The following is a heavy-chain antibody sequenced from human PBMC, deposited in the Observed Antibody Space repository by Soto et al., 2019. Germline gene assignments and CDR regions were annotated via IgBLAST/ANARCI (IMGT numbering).Heavy chain of an antibody. J-gene: IGHJ4*02. D-gene: IGHD2-21*02. Sequence: QVQLQESGPGLVKPSQTLSLTCTVSGGSISSGGYYWSWIRQHPGKGLEWIGHIYDSGTAYYSPSHESRVTISVDTSKNQFSLKLSSVTAADTAVYYCASYCGGDCSGYWGQGTLVTVSS. CDR2: IYDSGTA. CDR1: GGSISSGGYY. V-gene: IGHV4-31*03. CDR3: ASYCGGDCSGY.